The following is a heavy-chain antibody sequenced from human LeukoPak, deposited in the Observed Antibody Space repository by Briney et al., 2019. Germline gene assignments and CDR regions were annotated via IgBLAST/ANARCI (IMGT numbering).Heavy chain of an antibody. CDR1: GFTFSSYW. D-gene: IGHD2/OR15-2a*01. Sequence: GRSLRLSCAASGFTFSSYWMHWVRQAPGKGLVWVSRINSDGSSTSYADPVKGRFTISRDNAKNSLYLQMNSLRAEDTALYYCARDPGSINGMDVWGQGTTVTVSS. J-gene: IGHJ6*02. CDR3: ARDPGSINGMDV. CDR2: INSDGSST. V-gene: IGHV3-74*01.